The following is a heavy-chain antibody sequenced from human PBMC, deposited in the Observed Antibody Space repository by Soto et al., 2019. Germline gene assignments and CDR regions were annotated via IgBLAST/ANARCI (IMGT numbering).Heavy chain of an antibody. V-gene: IGHV1-69*13. D-gene: IGHD3-22*01. CDR2: IIPILSTA. CDR3: TSFDSNGYYPQNQY. Sequence: SVKVSCKVSGGSFSSFSINWVLQAPGQRFEWMGGIIPILSTANFTQKFQDRVTFTADESTATDYMTLSSLTSEDTAFYYCTSFDSNGYYPQNQYWGPGTQVTVSS. J-gene: IGHJ4*02. CDR1: GGSFSSFS.